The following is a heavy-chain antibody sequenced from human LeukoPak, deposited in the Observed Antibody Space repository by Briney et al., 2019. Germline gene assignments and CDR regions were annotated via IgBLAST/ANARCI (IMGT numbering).Heavy chain of an antibody. J-gene: IGHJ4*02. V-gene: IGHV5-51*01. CDR3: AILDYSVPFDY. CDR2: IYPDDSDT. Sequence: GESLKISCKASDSSFPNYWIGWLRQKPGKGLEWMGIIYPDDSDTRYSPSFQGQVTISVDRSISTAYLQSSKLRTPDTVMYFCAILDYSVPFDYWGQGTLVTVSS. D-gene: IGHD2-21*01. CDR1: DSSFPNYW.